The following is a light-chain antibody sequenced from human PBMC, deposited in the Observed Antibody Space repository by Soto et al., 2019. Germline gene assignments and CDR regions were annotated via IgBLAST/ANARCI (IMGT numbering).Light chain of an antibody. CDR2: SAS. V-gene: IGKV3-20*01. Sequence: ENVLTQSPGTLSLSPGERATLSCRASQSVTSSYLAWYQQKPGQAPRLLIYSASSRATGVPDRFSGSGSATDFTLTISRVEPEDFAVYYCQQYSSSRNTFGQGTKLEIK. J-gene: IGKJ2*01. CDR1: QSVTSSY. CDR3: QQYSSSRNT.